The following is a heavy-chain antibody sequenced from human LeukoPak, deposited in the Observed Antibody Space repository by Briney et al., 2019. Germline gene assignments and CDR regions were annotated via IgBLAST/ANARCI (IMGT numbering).Heavy chain of an antibody. CDR1: GFTFSNYW. J-gene: IGHJ5*02. CDR3: ARGPIVGATTWFDP. D-gene: IGHD1-26*01. CDR2: IGSDGSST. Sequence: PGGSLRLSCAASGFTFSNYWMHWVRQTPGKGLVWVSRIGSDGSSTSYADSVKGRFTISRDNAKNMLYLQMSSLRVEDRAVYYCARGPIVGATTWFDPWGQGTLVTVSS. V-gene: IGHV3-74*01.